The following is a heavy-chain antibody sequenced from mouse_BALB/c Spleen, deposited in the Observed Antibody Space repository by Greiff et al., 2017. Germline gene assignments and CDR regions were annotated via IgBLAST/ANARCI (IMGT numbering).Heavy chain of an antibody. D-gene: IGHD2-4*01. CDR2: IWSGGST. Sequence: QVQLQQSGPGLVQPSQSLSITCTASGFSLTSYGVYWVRQSPGKGLEWLAVIWSGGSTDYNAAFITGLCISKDNNKSQVFFKMNSLQANDTAINYCARPYDCPSWFAYWGQGTLVTVSA. CDR3: ARPYDCPSWFAY. CDR1: GFSLTSYG. J-gene: IGHJ3*01. V-gene: IGHV2-2*02.